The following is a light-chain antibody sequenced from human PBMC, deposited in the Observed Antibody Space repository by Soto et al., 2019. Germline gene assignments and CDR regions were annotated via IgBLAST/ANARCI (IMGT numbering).Light chain of an antibody. CDR1: QSVRSN. CDR2: DAS. V-gene: IGKV3-15*01. CDR3: QHYNEWLLT. J-gene: IGKJ4*01. Sequence: EVVMTQSPATLSVSPGEGAILSCRASQSVRSNLTWYRQQPGQAPSLLIYDASTRATGVPARFSGSGSGTEFTLTINSLQSEDFAVYFCQHYNEWLLTFGGGTKVDIK.